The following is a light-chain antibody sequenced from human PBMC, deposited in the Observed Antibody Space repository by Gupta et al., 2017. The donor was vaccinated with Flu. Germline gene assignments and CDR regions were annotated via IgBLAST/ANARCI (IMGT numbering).Light chain of an antibody. Sequence: QTVRITCQGDSIRNGDERWYQEKTGQAPVLVIYAKKIRHSGITDRFSGSSSGNTASMTITGAQAEDEADYDCNSRDSNDNHHVVFGGGTKLTVL. CDR3: NSRDSNDNHHVV. CDR1: SIRNGD. CDR2: AKK. J-gene: IGLJ2*01. V-gene: IGLV3-19*01.